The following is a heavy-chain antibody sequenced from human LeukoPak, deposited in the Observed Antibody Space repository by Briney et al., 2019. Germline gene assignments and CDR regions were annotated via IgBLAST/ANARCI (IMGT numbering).Heavy chain of an antibody. Sequence: PSETLSLTCGVSGGAITNYYWNWIRQAPGKGLEWLGYIYYTGSTTYNPSVKSRITISLDTSKKQISLKLRSVTAADTAVYYCAREDVAGGSGSNYYYYGADVWGQGTTVTVSS. D-gene: IGHD3-10*01. J-gene: IGHJ6*02. CDR3: AREDVAGGSGSNYYYYGADV. CDR2: IYYTGST. CDR1: GGAITNYY. V-gene: IGHV4-59*01.